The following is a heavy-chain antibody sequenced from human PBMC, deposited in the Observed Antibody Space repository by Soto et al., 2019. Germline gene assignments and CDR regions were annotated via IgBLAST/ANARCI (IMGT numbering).Heavy chain of an antibody. CDR3: ARIAVPAAIY. D-gene: IGHD6-13*01. CDR2: IYETGAT. Sequence: SETLSLTCSVSGGSISRGGYYWSWIRQHPGEGLEYIGYIYETGATYYKPSLKSRVSISADTSKNQFSLKLSSVTGADPAVHFCARIAVPAAIYWGQGTLVTISS. V-gene: IGHV4-31*03. J-gene: IGHJ4*02. CDR1: GGSISRGGYY.